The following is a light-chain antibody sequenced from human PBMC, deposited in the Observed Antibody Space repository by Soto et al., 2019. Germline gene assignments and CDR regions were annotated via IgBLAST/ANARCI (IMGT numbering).Light chain of an antibody. Sequence: VPTPYPARPTFPAGHRGSLSYRASQSVSSSYLAWYQQKPGQAPRLLIYGASSRATGIPDRFSGSGSGTDFTLTISRLETEDFAVYYCQQYGSSLTLGGGTKVDIK. V-gene: IGKV3-20*01. CDR2: GAS. J-gene: IGKJ4*01. CDR1: QSVSSSY. CDR3: QQYGSSLT.